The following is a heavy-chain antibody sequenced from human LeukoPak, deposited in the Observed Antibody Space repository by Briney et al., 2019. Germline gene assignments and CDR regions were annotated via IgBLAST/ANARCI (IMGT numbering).Heavy chain of an antibody. Sequence: ASVKVSCKASGYTFTGYFVHWVRQAPGQGLQWMGWINPNTGGTNYAQKFQGRVTLTRDMSTTTVYMELNSLRSEDTAIYYCARAWEAVAGNYGVIDYWGQGTLVTVSS. J-gene: IGHJ4*02. V-gene: IGHV1-2*02. CDR1: GYTFTGYF. CDR2: INPNTGGT. CDR3: ARAWEAVAGNYGVIDY. D-gene: IGHD4-17*01.